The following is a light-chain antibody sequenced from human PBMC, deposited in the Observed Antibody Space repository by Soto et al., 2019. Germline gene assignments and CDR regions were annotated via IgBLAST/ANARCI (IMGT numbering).Light chain of an antibody. CDR3: QQYSSNFYT. V-gene: IGKV1-5*01. Sequence: DIQMTQSPSTLSASVGDRVTITCRASQSISSHLAWYQQKPGKAPEVLIYDASTLESGVSSRFSGSGSGTKFTLTISNLKPDDFATYFCQQYSSNFYTFGQGTKVDIK. J-gene: IGKJ2*01. CDR1: QSISSH. CDR2: DAS.